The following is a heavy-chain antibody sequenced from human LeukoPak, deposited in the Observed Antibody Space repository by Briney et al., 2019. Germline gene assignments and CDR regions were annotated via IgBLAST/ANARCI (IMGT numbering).Heavy chain of an antibody. Sequence: SVKVSCKASGYTFTGHYMHWVRQAPGQGLEWMGGIIPIFGTANYAQKFQGRVTITTDESTSTAYMELSSLRSEDTAVYYCARDQGHDWGQGTLATVSS. V-gene: IGHV1-69*05. CDR2: IIPIFGTA. CDR3: ARDQGHD. CDR1: GYTFTGHY. J-gene: IGHJ4*02.